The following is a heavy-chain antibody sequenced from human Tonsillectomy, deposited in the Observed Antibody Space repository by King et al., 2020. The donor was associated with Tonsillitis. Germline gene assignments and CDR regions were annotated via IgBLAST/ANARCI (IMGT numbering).Heavy chain of an antibody. V-gene: IGHV4-34*01. Sequence: VQLPQWGAGLLKPSETLSLTCAVFGGSFSGYYWSWIRQPPGKGLEWIGEINRSGSPSYTPSLKSRVTISVDTSKNHFSLKLSSVTAADTAVYYCARVEWTYYYDSSGPDAFDIWGQGTMVTVSS. CDR3: ARVEWTYYYDSSGPDAFDI. CDR2: INRSGSP. CDR1: GGSFSGYY. D-gene: IGHD3-22*01. J-gene: IGHJ3*02.